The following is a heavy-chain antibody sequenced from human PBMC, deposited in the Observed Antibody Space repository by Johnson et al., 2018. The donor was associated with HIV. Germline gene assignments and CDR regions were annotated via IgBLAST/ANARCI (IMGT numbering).Heavy chain of an antibody. CDR1: GFKFYEYD. CDR2: ISYDGSNK. D-gene: IGHD3-3*01. J-gene: IGHJ3*02. Sequence: VQLVESGGGVVRPGESLRISCVASGFKFYEYDVSWVRQVPGKGLEWVALISYDGSNKYYADSVKGRFTFSRDHSKNTLYLQMNSLRAEDTAVYYCARGGRWGWRGNDAFDIWGQGTMVTVSS. CDR3: ARGGRWGWRGNDAFDI. V-gene: IGHV3-30*03.